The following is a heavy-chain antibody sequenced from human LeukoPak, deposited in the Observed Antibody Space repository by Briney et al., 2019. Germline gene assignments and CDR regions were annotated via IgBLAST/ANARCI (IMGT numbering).Heavy chain of an antibody. CDR3: AKEADYHGELLYYYFDY. Sequence: GGSLRLSCAASGFTFRNYWMSWVRQVPGTGLEWVANIKQDGSDRNYVTSVKGRFTISRDNAKNSLYLQMNSLRAEDTALYYCAKEADYHGELLYYYFDYWGQGTLVTVSS. J-gene: IGHJ4*02. CDR1: GFTFRNYW. D-gene: IGHD3-10*01. CDR2: IKQDGSDR. V-gene: IGHV3-7*03.